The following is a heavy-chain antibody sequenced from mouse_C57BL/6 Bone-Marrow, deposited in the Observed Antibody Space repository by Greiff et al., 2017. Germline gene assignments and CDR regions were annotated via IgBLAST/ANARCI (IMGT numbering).Heavy chain of an antibody. D-gene: IGHD4-1*01. V-gene: IGHV1-63*01. CDR3: ARCALGRYDMDY. CDR2: IYPGGGYT. J-gene: IGHJ4*01. Sequence: VQLQQSGAELVRPGTSVKMSCTASGYTFTNYWIGWAKQRPGHGLEWIGDIYPGGGYTNYHEKFKGKATLTADKSSSTAYLQFSSLTSEDSAIYYCARCALGRYDMDYWGKGTSVTVSS. CDR1: GYTFTNYW.